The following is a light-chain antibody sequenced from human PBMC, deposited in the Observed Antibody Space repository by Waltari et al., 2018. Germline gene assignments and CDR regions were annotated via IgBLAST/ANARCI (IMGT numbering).Light chain of an antibody. V-gene: IGKV2-28*01. CDR1: QSLLRNGDNY. CDR3: MQALATPG. J-gene: IGKJ3*01. CDR2: LGS. Sequence: ETVVTQSPPSLSVRPGEPASISCRSSQSLLRNGDNYLDWYLQRPGQSPQLLIYLGSNRASGVPDRFSGSGSGTDFTLKISAVEGDDVGVYYCMQALATPGFGPGTKVELK.